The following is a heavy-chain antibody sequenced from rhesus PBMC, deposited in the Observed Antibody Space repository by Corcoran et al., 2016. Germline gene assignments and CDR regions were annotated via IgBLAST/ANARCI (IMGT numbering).Heavy chain of an antibody. CDR1: GYSISSGYY. V-gene: IGHV4S14*01. CDR2: IDGSGGSN. D-gene: IGHD1-38*01. CDR3: ATPGTTNFDY. J-gene: IGHJ4*01. Sequence: QVQLQESGPGLVKPSETLSLTCAVSGYSISSGYYWGWIRQPPGKGLEWIGSIDGSGGSNYLNPSLKRRVTLSVDTSKNQFSLKLSSVTAADTAVYYCATPGTTNFDYWGQGVLVTVSS.